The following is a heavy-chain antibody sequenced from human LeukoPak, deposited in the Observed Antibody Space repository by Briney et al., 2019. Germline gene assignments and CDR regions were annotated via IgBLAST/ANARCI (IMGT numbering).Heavy chain of an antibody. CDR1: GYTFRQYS. CDR2: VSPNSGGT. CDR3: ARGGLWSLLDMDV. D-gene: IGHD5-18*01. V-gene: IGHV1-2*02. Sequence: ASVKVSCKASGYTFRQYSISWVRQAPGKGFEWMGWVSPNSGGTNYAQKFQGRVTMTRDTSICTAYMELSRLRSDDTAVYYCARGGLWSLLDMDVWGKGTTVTISS. J-gene: IGHJ6*03.